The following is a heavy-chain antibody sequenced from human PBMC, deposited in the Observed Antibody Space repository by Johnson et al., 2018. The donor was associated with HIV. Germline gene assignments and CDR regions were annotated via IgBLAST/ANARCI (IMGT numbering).Heavy chain of an antibody. V-gene: IGHV3-7*01. CDR1: GFSFNTYW. J-gene: IGHJ3*01. CDR2: IRQDGGET. D-gene: IGHD3-22*01. CDR3: AKNQLLRYDAFNF. Sequence: EQLVEFGGGLVQPGGSLRLSCAASGFSFNTYWMSWVRQAPGKGLQWVANIRQDGGETDYVDSVKGRFTISRDNAKNSLYLQMNNLRDEDTAVYYCAKNQLLRYDAFNFWGQGTMVTVSS.